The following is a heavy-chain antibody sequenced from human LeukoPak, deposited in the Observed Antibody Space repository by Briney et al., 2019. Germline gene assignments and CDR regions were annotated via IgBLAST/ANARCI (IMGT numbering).Heavy chain of an antibody. J-gene: IGHJ2*01. Sequence: GASVKVSCKASGYTFTGYYMHWVRQAPGQGLEWMGWISAYNGNTNCAQKLQGRVTMTTDTSTSTAYMELRSLGSDDTAVYYCARDRPYWYFDLWGRGTLVTVSS. CDR3: ARDRPYWYFDL. CDR2: ISAYNGNT. V-gene: IGHV1-18*04. CDR1: GYTFTGYY.